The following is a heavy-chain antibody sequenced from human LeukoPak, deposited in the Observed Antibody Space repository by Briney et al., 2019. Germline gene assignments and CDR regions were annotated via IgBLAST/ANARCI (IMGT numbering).Heavy chain of an antibody. CDR1: GGSFSGYY. J-gene: IGHJ4*02. CDR2: INHSGST. Sequence: SETLSLTCAVYGGSFSGYYWSWIRQPPGKGLEWIGEINHSGSTNHNPSLKSRVTISVDTSKNQFSLKLSSVTAADTAVYYCAVTYYYGSGTYDYWGQGTLVTVSS. CDR3: AVTYYYGSGTYDY. V-gene: IGHV4-34*01. D-gene: IGHD3-10*01.